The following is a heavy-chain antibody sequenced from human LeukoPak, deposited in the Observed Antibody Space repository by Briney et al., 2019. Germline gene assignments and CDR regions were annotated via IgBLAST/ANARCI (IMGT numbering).Heavy chain of an antibody. CDR1: GGTFSSYA. CDR3: ARDLYYYDSSGYYHLDY. Sequence: SVKVSCKASGGTFSSYAISWVRQAPGQGLEWMGRIIPIFGTANYAQKFQGRVTITADESTSTAYMELSSLRSEDTAVYYCARDLYYYDSSGYYHLDYLGPGNPGHRLL. V-gene: IGHV1-69*15. CDR2: IIPIFGTA. J-gene: IGHJ4*02. D-gene: IGHD3-22*01.